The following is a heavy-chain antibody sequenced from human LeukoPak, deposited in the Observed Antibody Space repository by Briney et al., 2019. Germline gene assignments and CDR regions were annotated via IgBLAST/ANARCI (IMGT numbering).Heavy chain of an antibody. CDR2: ISSSSSYI. J-gene: IGHJ3*02. V-gene: IGHV3-21*01. CDR1: GFTFSSYS. Sequence: GGSLRLSCAASGFTFSSYSMNWVRQAPGKGLEWGSSISSSSSYIYYADSVKGRFTISRHNAKHSLYLQMNSLRAEDTAVYYCAPHYYDSSAYPHDAFDIWGQGTMVTVSS. CDR3: APHYYDSSAYPHDAFDI. D-gene: IGHD3-22*01.